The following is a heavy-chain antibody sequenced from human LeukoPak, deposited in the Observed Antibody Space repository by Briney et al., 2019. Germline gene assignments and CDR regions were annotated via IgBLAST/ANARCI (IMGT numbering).Heavy chain of an antibody. CDR2: ISSSSSTI. D-gene: IGHD3-22*01. J-gene: IGHJ4*02. CDR1: GFTFSSYS. Sequence: PGGSLRLSCAASGFTFSSYSMNWVRQAPGKGLEWVSYISSSSSTIYYADSVKGRFTISRDNAKNSLYLQMNSLRAEDTAVYYCASYYYDSSGYYRLNYWGQGTLVTVSS. CDR3: ASYYYDSSGYYRLNY. V-gene: IGHV3-48*01.